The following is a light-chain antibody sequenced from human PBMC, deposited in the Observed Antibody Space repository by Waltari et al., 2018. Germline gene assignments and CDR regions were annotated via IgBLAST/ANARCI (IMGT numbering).Light chain of an antibody. CDR2: ADN. V-gene: IGLV3-21*02. J-gene: IGLJ2*01. Sequence: SHELTQSHPVSVSPGQTARITCGGDNIGSIRLQWYQQKPPQAPVLVLHADNELLSGFPELFSGSKSGNIATLTISGVGAGDEADYYRQVWDSNSKVLFVRGTRLTVL. CDR1: NIGSIR. CDR3: QVWDSNSKVL.